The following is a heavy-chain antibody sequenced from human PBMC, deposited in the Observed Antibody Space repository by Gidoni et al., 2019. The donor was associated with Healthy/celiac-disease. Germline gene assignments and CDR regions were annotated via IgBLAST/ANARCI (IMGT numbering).Heavy chain of an antibody. J-gene: IGHJ4*02. CDR3: ARLALDGPWHSEEFDY. CDR1: GGTFSTYA. Sequence: QVQLVQSGAAVKKPGSSVKVSCKASGGTFSTYAISWVRQAPGQGLEWMGRIIPILGIANYAKKFQGRVTITADKSTSTAYMELSSLRSEDTAVYYCARLALDGPWHSEEFDYWGQGTLVTVSS. V-gene: IGHV1-69*04. D-gene: IGHD2-15*01. CDR2: IIPILGIA.